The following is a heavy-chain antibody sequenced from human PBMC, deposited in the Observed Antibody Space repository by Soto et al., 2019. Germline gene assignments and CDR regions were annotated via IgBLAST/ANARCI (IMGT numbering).Heavy chain of an antibody. CDR1: GFTFSSYA. CDR3: ARGVYYDFWSGYYRGHYYYYGMDV. J-gene: IGHJ6*02. CDR2: ISYDGSNK. V-gene: IGHV3-30-3*01. D-gene: IGHD3-3*01. Sequence: QVQLVESGGGVVQPGRSLRLSCAASGFTFSSYAMHWVRQAPGKGLEWVAVISYDGSNKYYADSVKGRFTISRDNSKNTLYLQMNSLRAEDTAVYYCARGVYYDFWSGYYRGHYYYYGMDVWGQGTTVTVSS.